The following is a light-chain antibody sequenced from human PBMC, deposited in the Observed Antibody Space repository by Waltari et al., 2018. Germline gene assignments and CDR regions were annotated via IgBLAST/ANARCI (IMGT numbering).Light chain of an antibody. CDR1: WTFSSSN. J-gene: IGKJ4*01. Sequence: EIVLTQSPVSLSSSPGERATFPCRASWTFSSSNLAWYQQKPGKAPRLLIYCASTMAAGCPVRFSGSGYGTDFTLTISILEPEDFAVYYCQHYDNSPPLTFGGGTKVEIK. CDR2: CAS. CDR3: QHYDNSPPLT. V-gene: IGKV3-20*01.